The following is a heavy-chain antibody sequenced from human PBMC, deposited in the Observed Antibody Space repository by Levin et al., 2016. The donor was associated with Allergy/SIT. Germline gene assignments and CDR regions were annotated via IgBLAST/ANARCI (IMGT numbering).Heavy chain of an antibody. CDR2: MNPNSGNT. J-gene: IGHJ5*02. V-gene: IGHV1-8*01. D-gene: IGHD3-16*01. CDR3: ATLSTPPRGDPNWFDP. Sequence: ASVKVSCKASGYTFTSYDINWVRQATGQGLEWMGWMNPNSGNTGYAQKFQGRVTMTRNTSISTAYMELSSLRSEDTAVYYCATLSTPPRGDPNWFDPWGQGTLVTVSS. CDR1: GYTFTSYD.